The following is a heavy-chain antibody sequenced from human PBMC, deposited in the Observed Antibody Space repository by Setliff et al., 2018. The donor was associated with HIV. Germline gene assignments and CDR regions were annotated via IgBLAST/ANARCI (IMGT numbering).Heavy chain of an antibody. CDR3: TRGGSYAVGDY. Sequence: LSLSCAASGFTFSNYVMGWVRQAPGKGLEWVSSISGSGGSSEYADSVKGRFTISRDNAKNTLYLQMNSLIFEDTAVYYCTRGGSYAVGDYWGQGTLVTVSS. V-gene: IGHV3-23*01. J-gene: IGHJ4*02. CDR1: GFTFSNYV. D-gene: IGHD1-26*01. CDR2: ISGSGGSS.